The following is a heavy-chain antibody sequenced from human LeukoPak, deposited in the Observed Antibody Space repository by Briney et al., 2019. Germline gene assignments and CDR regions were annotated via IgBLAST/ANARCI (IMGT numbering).Heavy chain of an antibody. D-gene: IGHD3-22*01. CDR2: INHSGST. V-gene: IGHV4-34*01. CDR1: GGSFSGYY. CDR3: ARRLRYYYDSSGYYPPQYYFDY. Sequence: SETLSLTCAVYGGSFSGYYWSWIRQPPGKGLEWIGEINHSGSTNYNPSLKSRVTISVDTSKNQFSLKLSSVTAADTAVYYCARRLRYYYDSSGYYPPQYYFDYWGQGTLVTVSS. J-gene: IGHJ4*02.